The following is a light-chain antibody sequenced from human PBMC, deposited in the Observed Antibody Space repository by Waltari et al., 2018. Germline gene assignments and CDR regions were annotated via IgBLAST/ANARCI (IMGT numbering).Light chain of an antibody. CDR3: NSRDTTDNHLL. CDR1: SLTTYY. CDR2: GDN. Sequence: SSELTQDPGVSVALGQTVRIPCQGYSLTTYYPSWYQQKPGQAPLLVLYGDNKRPSWIPDRFSGSTSGNTASLTITGAQAEDEADYYCNSRDTTDNHLLFGGGTKLTVL. V-gene: IGLV3-19*01. J-gene: IGLJ3*02.